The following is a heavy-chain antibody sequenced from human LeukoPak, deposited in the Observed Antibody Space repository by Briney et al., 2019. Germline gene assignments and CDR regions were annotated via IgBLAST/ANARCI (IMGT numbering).Heavy chain of an antibody. D-gene: IGHD1-26*01. J-gene: IGHJ4*02. CDR2: TSADERIK. CDR3: ARDRLTSGSYFFDY. CDR1: GFPFNDYV. Sequence: GGSLRLSCTVSGFPFNDYVIHWVRQAPGKGLEWVAVTSADERIKIYNDSVRGRFTISRDNSKNTQYLQMNSLRVEDTAVYYCARDRLTSGSYFFDYWGQGTLVTVSS. V-gene: IGHV3-30*03.